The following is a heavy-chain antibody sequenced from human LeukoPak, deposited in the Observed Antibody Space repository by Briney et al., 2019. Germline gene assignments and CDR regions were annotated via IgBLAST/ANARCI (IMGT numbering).Heavy chain of an antibody. V-gene: IGHV1-2*02. J-gene: IGHJ4*02. CDR2: INPNSGGI. D-gene: IGHD3-16*02. Sequence: ASVKVSCKASGYTFTGYYMHWVRQAPGQRPEWMGWINPNSGGINYAQKFQGRVTMTRDTSISTVYMELSRLRSDDTAVYYCARESVWGSYPQRGYYFDYWGQGTLVTVSS. CDR1: GYTFTGYY. CDR3: ARESVWGSYPQRGYYFDY.